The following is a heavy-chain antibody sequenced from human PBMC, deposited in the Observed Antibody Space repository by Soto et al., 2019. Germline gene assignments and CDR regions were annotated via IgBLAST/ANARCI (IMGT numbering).Heavy chain of an antibody. CDR3: GRILSYFGSGTYARDAFDI. CDR1: GFTFSTYI. CDR2: ISSDGSNK. D-gene: IGHD3-10*01. V-gene: IGHV3-30*09. J-gene: IGHJ3*02. Sequence: QVQLVESGGGVVQPGRSLRLSCAASGFTFSTYIVHWVRQAPGKGLEWVAVISSDGSNKFYTDSVEGRFAISRDNSRNTPYPETNSLRVEDTAVYYCGRILSYFGSGTYARDAFDIWGAGSMVTVSS.